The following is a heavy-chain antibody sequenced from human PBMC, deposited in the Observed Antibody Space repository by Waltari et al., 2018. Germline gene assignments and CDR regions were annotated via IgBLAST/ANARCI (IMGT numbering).Heavy chain of an antibody. CDR1: GDFLSDSH. D-gene: IGHD3-22*01. V-gene: IGHV4-59*08. CDR3: ARLPTKYYDSIGWGFFDQ. J-gene: IGHJ4*02. Sequence: QVQLQESGPGLVTPSEPLSLTCTVSGDFLSDSHWTWIRQAPGKGLEWIAYLRNTGGTKCTPSLESRVTVSAVTSKKQFFLRLTSVTAADTAIYYCARLPTKYYDSIGWGFFDQWGQGILVTVSS. CDR2: LRNTGGT.